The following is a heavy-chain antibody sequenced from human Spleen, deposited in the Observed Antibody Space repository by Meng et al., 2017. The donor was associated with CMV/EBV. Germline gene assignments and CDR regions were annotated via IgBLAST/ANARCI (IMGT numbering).Heavy chain of an antibody. V-gene: IGHV3-72*01. CDR2: IRKKPNSYTT. D-gene: IGHD6-19*01. Sequence: GESLKISCAASGFTFSDYYMSWNRQAPGKGLEWVGRIRKKPNSYTTDYAASLRGRFTISRDDLKNSLYLQMNSLKAEDTAVYFCVREGQKWLMAFDIWGQGTMVTVSS. J-gene: IGHJ3*02. CDR3: VREGQKWLMAFDI. CDR1: GFTFSDYY.